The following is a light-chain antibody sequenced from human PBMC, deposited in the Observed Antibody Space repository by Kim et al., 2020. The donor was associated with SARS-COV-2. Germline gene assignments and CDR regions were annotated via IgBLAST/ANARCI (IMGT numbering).Light chain of an antibody. Sequence: PASISCRCSQSLVHSEGNTYLSWFQQRTSQSPRHLIYKASNRDSGVPDRFSGSGSGTDFTLKISRVEAEDVGVYYCMQSTQWPGTFGGGTKVDIK. CDR3: MQSTQWPGT. J-gene: IGKJ4*01. V-gene: IGKV2-30*02. CDR2: KAS. CDR1: QSLVHSEGNTY.